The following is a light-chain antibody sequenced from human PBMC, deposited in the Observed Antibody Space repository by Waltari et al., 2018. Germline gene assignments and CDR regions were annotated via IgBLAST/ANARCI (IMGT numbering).Light chain of an antibody. CDR3: AAWDDSLNAVV. CDR2: SND. CDR1: SSNIGSKT. V-gene: IGLV1-44*01. J-gene: IGLJ2*01. Sequence: QSVLTQPPSASETSGQRVTISCSGSSSNIGSKTVNWYQQLPGTAPKLLIYSNDKRPSGVPERFSGSKSGTSASLASSGLQSEDGAEYYCAAWDDSLNAVVFGGGTKVTVL.